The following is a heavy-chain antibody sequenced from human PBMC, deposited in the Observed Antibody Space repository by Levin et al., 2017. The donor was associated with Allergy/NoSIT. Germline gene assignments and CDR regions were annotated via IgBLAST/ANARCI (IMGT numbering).Heavy chain of an antibody. CDR2: IYPGDSDT. CDR1: GYSFTSYW. V-gene: IGHV5-51*01. D-gene: IGHD3-22*01. J-gene: IGHJ5*02. Sequence: GESLKISCKGSGYSFTSYWIGWVRQMPGKGLEWMGIIYPGDSDTRYSPSFQGQVTISVDKSISTAYLQWGSLKASDTAMYYCARQLPNYYESLGGGFDPWGQGTLVTVSS. CDR3: ARQLPNYYESLGGGFDP.